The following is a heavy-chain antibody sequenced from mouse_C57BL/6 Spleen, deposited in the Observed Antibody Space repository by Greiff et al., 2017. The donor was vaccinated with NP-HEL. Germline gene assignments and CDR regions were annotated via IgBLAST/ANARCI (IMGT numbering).Heavy chain of an antibody. CDR2: ISSGSSTI. D-gene: IGHD1-1*01. J-gene: IGHJ2*01. Sequence: EVKLMESGGGLVKPGGSLKLSCAASGFTFSDYGMHWVRQAPEKGLAWVAYISSGSSTIYYADTVKGRFTISRDNAKNTLFLQMTSLRSEDTAMYYCARRDYYGSSLYFDYWGQGTTLTVSS. V-gene: IGHV5-17*01. CDR1: GFTFSDYG. CDR3: ARRDYYGSSLYFDY.